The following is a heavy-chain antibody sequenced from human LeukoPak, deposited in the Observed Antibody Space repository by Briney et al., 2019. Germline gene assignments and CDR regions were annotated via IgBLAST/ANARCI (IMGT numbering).Heavy chain of an antibody. Sequence: GGSLRLPCAASGLTFSTYAMSWVRQARGKGLEWVSTIIGSGDSTYYADSVEGRFTISRDNSKNTLYLQVNSLRAEDTAFYYCAKHLSSSSRYYYDSWGQGTLVTVSS. J-gene: IGHJ4*02. D-gene: IGHD6-13*01. CDR1: GLTFSTYA. V-gene: IGHV3-23*01. CDR3: AKHLSSSSRYYYDS. CDR2: IIGSGDST.